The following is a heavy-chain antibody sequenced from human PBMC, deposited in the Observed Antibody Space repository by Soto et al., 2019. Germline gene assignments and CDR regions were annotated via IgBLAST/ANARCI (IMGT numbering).Heavy chain of an antibody. Sequence: PGGSLRLSCAASGFTFEDYGMSWVRQAPGKGLEWVSGINWNGGSTGYADSVKGRFTISRDNAKNSLYLQMNSLRAEDTALYHCARLFPPYYFDYWGQGTLVTVSS. CDR3: ARLFPPYYFDY. V-gene: IGHV3-20*01. CDR2: INWNGGST. J-gene: IGHJ4*02. D-gene: IGHD3-3*01. CDR1: GFTFEDYG.